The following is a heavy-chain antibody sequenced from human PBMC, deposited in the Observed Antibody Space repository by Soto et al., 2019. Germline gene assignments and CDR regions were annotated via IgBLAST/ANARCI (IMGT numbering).Heavy chain of an antibody. CDR3: ARSGTLDY. D-gene: IGHD1-1*01. Sequence: QGQLVQSGAEVKKPGSSVRVSCKASGGSFDAYAINWGRQAPGQGLEWMGRIIPVVDVTNYGRRFQGRLTITADKSTTTAYMELNSLTSEDTDIYYCARSGTLDYWGQGTLVTVSS. CDR2: IIPVVDVT. V-gene: IGHV1-69*02. CDR1: GGSFDAYA. J-gene: IGHJ4*02.